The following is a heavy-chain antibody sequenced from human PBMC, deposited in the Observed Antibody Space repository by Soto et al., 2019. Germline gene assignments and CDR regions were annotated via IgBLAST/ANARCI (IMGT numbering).Heavy chain of an antibody. D-gene: IGHD1-26*01. CDR1: GGSVSSGSYY. CDR2: IYYSGST. V-gene: IGHV4-61*01. J-gene: IGHJ6*02. CDR3: ARDLGGSYFGSDRYYYGMDV. Sequence: QVQLQESGPGLVKPSETLSLTCTVSGGSVSSGSYYWSWIRQPPGEGLEWIGYIYYSGSTNYNPSLKSRVTISVDTSKNQFSLKLSSVTAADTAVYYCARDLGGSYFGSDRYYYGMDVWGQGTTVTVSS.